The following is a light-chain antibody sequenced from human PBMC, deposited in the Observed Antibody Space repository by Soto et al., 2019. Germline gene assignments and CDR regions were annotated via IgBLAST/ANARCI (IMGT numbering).Light chain of an antibody. Sequence: DIQMTQAPSSLSASVGDRVTITCRARQDISTYLAWYQQKLGKVPKLLIAAAYTLQSGVPPRFSGSGSGTDFTLTISSLQPEDVATYYCQKYDIAPLTFGGGTKVEIK. CDR3: QKYDIAPLT. V-gene: IGKV1-27*01. J-gene: IGKJ4*01. CDR2: AAY. CDR1: QDISTY.